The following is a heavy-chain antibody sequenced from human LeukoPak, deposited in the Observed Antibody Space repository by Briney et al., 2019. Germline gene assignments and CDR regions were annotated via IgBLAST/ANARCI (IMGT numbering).Heavy chain of an antibody. J-gene: IGHJ4*02. CDR3: ARDLGGYSYGYNDY. Sequence: GGSLRLSCAASGFTFSSYSMNWVRQAPGKGLEWVSSISSSSSYIYYADSVKGRFTISRDNAKNSLYLQMNSLRAEDTAVYYCARDLGGYSYGYNDYWGQGTLVTVSS. V-gene: IGHV3-21*01. CDR1: GFTFSSYS. CDR2: ISSSSSYI. D-gene: IGHD5-18*01.